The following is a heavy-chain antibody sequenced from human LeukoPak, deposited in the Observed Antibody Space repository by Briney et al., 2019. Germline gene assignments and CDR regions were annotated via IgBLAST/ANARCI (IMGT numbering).Heavy chain of an antibody. Sequence: SETLSLTCIVSGGSISSYYWSWIRQPPGKGLEWIGNIYYSGSTNYNPSLKSRVTISVDTSKNQFSLKLSSVTAADTAMYYCARVEAAAAPNDAFDTWGQGTMVTVSS. CDR3: ARVEAAAAPNDAFDT. D-gene: IGHD6-13*01. J-gene: IGHJ3*02. V-gene: IGHV4-59*01. CDR1: GGSISSYY. CDR2: IYYSGST.